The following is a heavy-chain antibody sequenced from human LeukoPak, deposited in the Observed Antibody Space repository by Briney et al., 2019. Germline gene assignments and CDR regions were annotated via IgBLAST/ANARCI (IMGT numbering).Heavy chain of an antibody. CDR3: ARVGVSNNPYNWFDP. J-gene: IGHJ5*02. CDR1: GYTFTSYY. Sequence: ASVKVSCKASGYTFTSYYMHWVRQAPGQGLEWMGIINPSGGSTSYAQKFQGRVTTTRDTSTSTVYMELSSLRSEDTAVYYCARVGVSNNPYNWFDPWGQGTLVTVSS. V-gene: IGHV1-46*01. D-gene: IGHD4-11*01. CDR2: INPSGGST.